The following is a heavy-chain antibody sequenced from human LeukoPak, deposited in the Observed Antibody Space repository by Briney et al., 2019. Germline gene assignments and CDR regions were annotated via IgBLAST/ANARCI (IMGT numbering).Heavy chain of an antibody. CDR1: GFSFSMYS. D-gene: IGHD2-15*01. Sequence: GGSLRLSCAASGFSFSMYSMNWVRQAPGKGLEWVSHISGGRPVIDYADSVKGRFTISRENAKNSLYLQMNSLRAEDTAVYYCTRGYYRVDFWGQGTLVTVSS. V-gene: IGHV3-48*01. CDR2: ISGGRPVI. J-gene: IGHJ4*02. CDR3: TRGYYRVDF.